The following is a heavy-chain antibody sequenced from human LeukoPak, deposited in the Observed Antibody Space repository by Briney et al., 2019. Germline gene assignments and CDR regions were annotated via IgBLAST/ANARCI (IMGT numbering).Heavy chain of an antibody. CDR1: GYTFTNYG. D-gene: IGHD6-13*01. Sequence: ASVKVSCKASGYTFTNYGISWVRQAPGQGLEWMGCIIGYNGYTKYVQKFQGRVTMTTDTSTSTAYMELRSLRSDDTAVYYCARGVWIAAGGYYYYYYMDVWGKGTTVTISS. V-gene: IGHV1-18*01. CDR3: ARGVWIAAGGYYYYYYMDV. CDR2: IIGYNGYT. J-gene: IGHJ6*03.